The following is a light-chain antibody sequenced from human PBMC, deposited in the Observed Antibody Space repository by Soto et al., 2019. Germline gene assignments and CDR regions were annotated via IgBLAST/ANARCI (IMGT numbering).Light chain of an antibody. CDR1: SSDVGGYNY. Sequence: QCVLTQPRSVSGSPGEAVTISCTGTSSDVGGYNYVSWFQQHPGKAPKLMIYAVTERPSGVPDRFSGSKSGNTASLTISGLQAEDEADYYCCSYAGTFTYVFGTGTRVTVL. V-gene: IGLV2-11*01. CDR2: AVT. CDR3: CSYAGTFTYV. J-gene: IGLJ1*01.